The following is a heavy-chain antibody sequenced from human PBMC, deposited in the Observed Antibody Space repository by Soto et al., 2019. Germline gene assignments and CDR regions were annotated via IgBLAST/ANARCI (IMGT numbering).Heavy chain of an antibody. V-gene: IGHV4-59*01. Sequence: SETLSLTCTVSGGSISSYYWSWIRQTPGKGLEWIGYIYFSGSTNYNPSLKSRVTISVDTSKNQFSLKLSSVTAADTAVYFCAREALACSSTSCELDYWGQGTLVTVSS. CDR3: AREALACSSTSCELDY. J-gene: IGHJ4*02. CDR2: IYFSGST. CDR1: GGSISSYY. D-gene: IGHD2-2*01.